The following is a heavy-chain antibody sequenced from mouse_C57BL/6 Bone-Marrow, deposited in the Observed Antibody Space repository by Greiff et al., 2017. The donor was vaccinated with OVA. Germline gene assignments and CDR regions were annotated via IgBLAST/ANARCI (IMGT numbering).Heavy chain of an antibody. CDR1: GFSLTSYG. J-gene: IGHJ1*03. Sequence: VHLVESGPGLVQPSQSLSITCTVSGFSLTSYGVHWVRQSPGKGLEWLGVIWSGGSTDYNAAFISRLSISKDNSKSQVFFKMNSLQADDTAIYYCARRGYYYGSSYSYWYFDVWGTGTTVTVSS. CDR2: IWSGGST. V-gene: IGHV2-2*01. CDR3: ARRGYYYGSSYSYWYFDV. D-gene: IGHD1-1*01.